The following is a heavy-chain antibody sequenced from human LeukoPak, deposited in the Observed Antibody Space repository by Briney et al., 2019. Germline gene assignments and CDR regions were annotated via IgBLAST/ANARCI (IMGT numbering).Heavy chain of an antibody. J-gene: IGHJ6*03. CDR1: GYTFTGYY. Sequence: GASVKVSCKASGYTFTGYYMHWVRQAPGQGLEWMGWISPNSGGTNYAQKFQGRVTMTRDTSISTAYMELSRLRSDDTAVYYCARVRGDGSGSYYSYYYYYMDVWGKGTTVTVSS. CDR2: ISPNSGGT. V-gene: IGHV1-2*02. CDR3: ARVRGDGSGSYYSYYYYYMDV. D-gene: IGHD3-10*01.